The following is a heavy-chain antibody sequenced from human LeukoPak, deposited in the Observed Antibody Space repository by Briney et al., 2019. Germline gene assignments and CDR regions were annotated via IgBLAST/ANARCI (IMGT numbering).Heavy chain of an antibody. CDR2: IYSGGST. J-gene: IGHJ4*02. D-gene: IGHD4-11*01. V-gene: IGHV3-66*01. CDR1: GFTVSSNY. CDR3: ARDRDYSGGYFDY. Sequence: LGGSLRLSCAASGFTVSSNYMSWVRQAPGKGLEWVSVIYSGGSTYYADSVKGRFTISRDNSKNTLYLQMNSLRAEDTAVYYCARDRDYSGGYFDYWGQGTLVTVSS.